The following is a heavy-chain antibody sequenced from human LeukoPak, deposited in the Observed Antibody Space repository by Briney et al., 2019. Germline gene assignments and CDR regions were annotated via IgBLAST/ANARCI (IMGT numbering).Heavy chain of an antibody. Sequence: ASVKVSCKASGYTFTGYYMHWVRQAPGQGLEWMGWINPNSGGTNYAQKFQGRVTMTRDTSISTAYMELSRLRSDDTAVYYCASPLVPAAMPSHGYPDYWGPGTLVTVSS. CDR1: GYTFTGYY. V-gene: IGHV1-2*02. D-gene: IGHD2-2*01. CDR3: ASPLVPAAMPSHGYPDY. J-gene: IGHJ4*02. CDR2: INPNSGGT.